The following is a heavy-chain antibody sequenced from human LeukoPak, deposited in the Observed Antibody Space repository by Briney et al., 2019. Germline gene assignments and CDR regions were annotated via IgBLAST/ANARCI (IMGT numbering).Heavy chain of an antibody. CDR1: GYTFTGYY. CDR2: INPNSGGT. V-gene: IGHV1-2*02. J-gene: IGHJ4*02. Sequence: ASVKVSCKASGYTFTGYYMHWVRQAPGQGLEWMGWINPNSGGTNYAQKFQGRVTMTRDTSISTAYMELSRLRSDDTALYYCARERGSSGGNTNGYFDYWGQGALVTVSS. CDR3: ARERGSSGGNTNGYFDY. D-gene: IGHD4-23*01.